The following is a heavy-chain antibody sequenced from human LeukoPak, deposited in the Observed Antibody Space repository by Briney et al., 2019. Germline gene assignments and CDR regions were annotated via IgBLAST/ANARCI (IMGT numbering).Heavy chain of an antibody. Sequence: PSETLSLTCTVSGGSISSSGFYWGWIRQPPGKGLEWIANVYYSGSTYYNPSLQSRVTVSVDTSNNHFSLKLSSVTAADTAVYYCTRRREGSAYRDCWGQGTLVTVSS. CDR3: TRRREGSAYRDC. CDR2: VYYSGST. D-gene: IGHD1-26*01. CDR1: GGSISSSGFY. V-gene: IGHV4-39*02. J-gene: IGHJ4*02.